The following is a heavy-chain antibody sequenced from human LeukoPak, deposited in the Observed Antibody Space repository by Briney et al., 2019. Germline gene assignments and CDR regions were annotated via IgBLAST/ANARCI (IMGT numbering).Heavy chain of an antibody. CDR2: IRQDESER. D-gene: IGHD3-10*01. Sequence: AGGSLRLSCEASGFSFSSYWMTWVRQPPRKGPEWVANIRQDESERYSADSVKGRFTISRDNAKKSVYLHMSSPRAEETALFYCARLSAYYYGSYFYYHMDVWGKGTTVTVSS. CDR1: GFSFSSYW. V-gene: IGHV3-7*01. CDR3: ARLSAYYYGSYFYYHMDV. J-gene: IGHJ6*03.